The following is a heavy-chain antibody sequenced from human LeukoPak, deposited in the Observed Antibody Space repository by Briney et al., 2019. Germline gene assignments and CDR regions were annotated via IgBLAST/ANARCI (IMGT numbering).Heavy chain of an antibody. V-gene: IGHV4-59*08. J-gene: IGHJ6*03. CDR3: ARHKDYYYYMDV. Sequence: SETLSLTCTVSGGSISSYYWSWIRQPPGKGLEWIGYIYYSGSTNYNPSLKSRVTISVDTSKNQFSLKLSSVTAADTAVYYCARHKDYYYYMDVWGKGTTVTISS. CDR2: IYYSGST. CDR1: GGSISSYY.